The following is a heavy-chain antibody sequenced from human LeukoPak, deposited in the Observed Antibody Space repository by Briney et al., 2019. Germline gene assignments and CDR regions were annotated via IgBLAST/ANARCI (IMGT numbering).Heavy chain of an antibody. Sequence: ASVKVSCKASGYTFTSYPMNWVRQAPGKGLEWMGWINTNTGNPTFAQAFTGRFVFSLDTSVSTAYLQISSLTAEDTAVYYCARGSSSWYADFDYWGQGTLVTVSS. CDR2: INTNTGNP. D-gene: IGHD6-13*01. V-gene: IGHV7-4-1*02. CDR3: ARGSSSWYADFDY. CDR1: GYTFTSYP. J-gene: IGHJ4*02.